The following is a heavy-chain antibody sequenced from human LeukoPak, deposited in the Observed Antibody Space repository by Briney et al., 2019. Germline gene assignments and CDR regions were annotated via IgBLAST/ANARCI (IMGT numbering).Heavy chain of an antibody. J-gene: IGHJ4*02. D-gene: IGHD2-15*01. CDR3: AKDAVGYCSGGSCYYFDY. CDR2: ISYDGSNK. Sequence: GRSLRLSCAASGFTFSSYGMHWVRQAPGKGLEWVAVISYDGSNKYYADSVKGRFTISRDNSKNTLYLQMNSLRAEDTAVYYCAKDAVGYCSGGSCYYFDYWGQGTLVTVSS. CDR1: GFTFSSYG. V-gene: IGHV3-30*18.